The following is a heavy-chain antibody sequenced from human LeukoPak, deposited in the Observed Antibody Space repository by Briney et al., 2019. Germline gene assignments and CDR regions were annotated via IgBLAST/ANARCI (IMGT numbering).Heavy chain of an antibody. CDR3: AHSLRRPSCSGGNCYYFDY. CDR2: IFWDGNR. V-gene: IGHV2-5*02. J-gene: IGHJ4*02. CDR1: GFSITTKGVG. Sequence: SGPTLMNPTQTLPSTCTATGFSITTKGVGVGWIRQAPGKALERLAIIFWDGNRRYNSSLRSRLTITSDNSKNQVFLTMTNMDPVDTATYFCAHSLRRPSCSGGNCYYFDYWGQGTLVTVSS. D-gene: IGHD2-15*01.